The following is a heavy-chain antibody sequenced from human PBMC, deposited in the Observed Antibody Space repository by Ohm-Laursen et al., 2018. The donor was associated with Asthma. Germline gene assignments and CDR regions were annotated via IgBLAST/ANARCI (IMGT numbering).Heavy chain of an antibody. D-gene: IGHD3-10*01. Sequence: SSVKVSCNASGYTFTGYYMHWVRQAPGQGLEWMGRINPNSGGTNYAQKFQGRVTMTRDTSISTAYMELSRLRSDDTAVYYCARALDGSGSYYNVDYFDYWGQGTLVTVSS. CDR2: INPNSGGT. CDR1: GYTFTGYY. J-gene: IGHJ4*02. CDR3: ARALDGSGSYYNVDYFDY. V-gene: IGHV1-2*06.